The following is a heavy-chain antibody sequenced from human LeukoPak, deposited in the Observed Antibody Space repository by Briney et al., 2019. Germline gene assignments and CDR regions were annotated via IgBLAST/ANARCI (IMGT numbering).Heavy chain of an antibody. V-gene: IGHV4-4*08. CDR2: IHTVRYS. J-gene: IGHJ4*02. Sequence: SETLSLTCSVPGDSISSYFWSWIRQPPGKGLEWIGYIHTVRYSTYNPSLKSRVTISGDTSKNQLSLKLNSVTAADTDVYYCAATIKRDYGDTNLDYWGQGTLVTVSS. CDR3: AATIKRDYGDTNLDY. CDR1: GDSISSYF. D-gene: IGHD4/OR15-4a*01.